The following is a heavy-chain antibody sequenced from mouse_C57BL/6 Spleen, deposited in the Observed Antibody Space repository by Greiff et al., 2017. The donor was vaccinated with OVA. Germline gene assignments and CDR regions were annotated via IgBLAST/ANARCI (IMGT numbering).Heavy chain of an antibody. CDR1: GYTFTSYW. CDR3: AKNYYGSSYGFAY. D-gene: IGHD1-1*01. V-gene: IGHV1-72*01. CDR2: IDPNSGGT. J-gene: IGHJ3*01. Sequence: QVQLQQPGAELVKPGASVKLSCKASGYTFTSYWMHWVKQRPGRGLEWIGRIDPNSGGTTYNEKFKSKATLTVDKPSSTAYMPLSSLTSEDSAVYYCAKNYYGSSYGFAYWGQGTLVTVSA.